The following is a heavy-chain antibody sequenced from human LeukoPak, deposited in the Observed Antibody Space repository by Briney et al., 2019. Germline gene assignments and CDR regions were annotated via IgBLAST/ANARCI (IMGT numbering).Heavy chain of an antibody. D-gene: IGHD3-9*01. CDR1: GFTFSSYA. CDR2: ISNSGGST. J-gene: IGHJ5*02. Sequence: GGSLRLSCAASGFTFSSYAMSWVRQAPGKGLEWVSAISNSGGSTYYADSVKGRFTISRVNSKNRLYLQMNSLRAEDTAIYYCAKRGTSYDILTGYSGFDPWGQGTLVTVSS. CDR3: AKRGTSYDILTGYSGFDP. V-gene: IGHV3-23*01.